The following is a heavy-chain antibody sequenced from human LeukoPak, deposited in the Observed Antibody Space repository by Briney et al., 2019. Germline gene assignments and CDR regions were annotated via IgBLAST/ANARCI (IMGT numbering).Heavy chain of an antibody. J-gene: IGHJ6*04. CDR3: AELGITMIGGV. CDR2: IKQDGSEK. V-gene: IGHV3-7*03. CDR1: GFTFSSYW. D-gene: IGHD3-10*02. Sequence: GGSLRLSCAASGFTFSSYWMSWVRQAPGKGLEGVANIKQDGSEKYNVDSVKGRCTNSRDNAKNSLYLQMNSLRAEDTAVYYCAELGITMIGGVWGKGTTVTISS.